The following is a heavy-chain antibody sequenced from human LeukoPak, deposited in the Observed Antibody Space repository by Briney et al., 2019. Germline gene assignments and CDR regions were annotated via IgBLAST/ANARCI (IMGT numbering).Heavy chain of an antibody. J-gene: IGHJ5*02. CDR2: IYTSGST. D-gene: IGHD3-10*01. CDR3: ARDGWFGEVTS. CDR1: GGSISSGSYY. Sequence: SETLSPTCTVSGGSISSGSYYWSWIRQPAGKGLEWIGRIYTSGSTNYNPSLKSRVTISVDTSKNQFSLKLSSVTAADTAVYYCARDGWFGEVTSWGQGTLVTVSS. V-gene: IGHV4-61*02.